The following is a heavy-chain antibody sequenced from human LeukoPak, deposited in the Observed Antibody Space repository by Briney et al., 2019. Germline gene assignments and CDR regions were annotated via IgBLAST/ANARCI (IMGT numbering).Heavy chain of an antibody. CDR1: GGSISSSSYY. CDR3: ARHLSIQLWSHWYFDL. Sequence: SETLSLTCTVSGGSISSSSYYWGWIRQPPGKGLEWIGSIYYSGSTYYNPPLKSRVTISVDTSKNQFSLKLSSVTATDTAVYYCARHLSIQLWSHWYFDLWGRGTLVTVSS. J-gene: IGHJ2*01. CDR2: IYYSGST. D-gene: IGHD5-18*01. V-gene: IGHV4-39*01.